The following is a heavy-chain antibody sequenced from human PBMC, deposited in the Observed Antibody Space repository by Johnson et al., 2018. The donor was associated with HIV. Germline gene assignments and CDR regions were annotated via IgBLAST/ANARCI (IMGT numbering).Heavy chain of an antibody. CDR1: GFTFSSFR. J-gene: IGHJ3*02. CDR3: ARPPAYLYKAAFSI. Sequence: VQLVESGGGLVQPGGSLRLSCAASGFTFSSFRMAWVRQAPGKGLEWVANINQDGSETYYVGSVKGRFTISRDNAKNSLCLQMDSLRAEDTAVYFCARPPAYLYKAAFSIWGQGTMVIVSS. CDR2: INQDGSET. V-gene: IGHV3-7*05. D-gene: IGHD3-16*02.